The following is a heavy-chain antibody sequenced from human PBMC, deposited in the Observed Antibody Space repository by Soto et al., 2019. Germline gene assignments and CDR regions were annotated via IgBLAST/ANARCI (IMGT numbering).Heavy chain of an antibody. CDR1: GYTFTSYG. V-gene: IGHV1-18*01. Sequence: QVQLVQSGAEVKKPGASVKVSCKASGYTFTSYGISWVRQAPGQGLEWMGWISAYNGNTNYAQKLQGRVTMTTDTSTSTAYMALRSLRSDDTAVYYCARDSLIVVVVAARRYFDYWGQGTLVTVSS. CDR3: ARDSLIVVVVAARRYFDY. CDR2: ISAYNGNT. J-gene: IGHJ4*02. D-gene: IGHD2-15*01.